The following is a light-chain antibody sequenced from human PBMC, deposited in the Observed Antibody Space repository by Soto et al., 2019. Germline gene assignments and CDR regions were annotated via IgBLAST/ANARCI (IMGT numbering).Light chain of an antibody. CDR3: FSFTTTSTHV. CDR2: RNY. Sequence: QSVLTQPPSASETPGQRVTISCSGSSSNIGSNHVYWYQHLPGTAPKLLIYRNYLRPSGVPDRFSASKSATSASLAISGLRSDDEAEYFCFSFTTTSTHVFGTGTKVTVL. J-gene: IGLJ1*01. CDR1: SSNIGSNH. V-gene: IGLV1-47*01.